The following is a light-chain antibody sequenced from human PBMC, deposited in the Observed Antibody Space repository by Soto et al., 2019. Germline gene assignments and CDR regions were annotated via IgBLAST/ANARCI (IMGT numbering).Light chain of an antibody. Sequence: AIRMTQSPSSFSASTGDRVTITCRATQGISNYLAWYQQKPGKAPKLLIYRASVLESGVPSRFICGGSGTNFSLTISYLQSEDFATYYCQQYNSFPQTFGQGTKLEIK. CDR3: QQYNSFPQT. CDR2: RAS. V-gene: IGKV1-8*01. J-gene: IGKJ2*01. CDR1: QGISNY.